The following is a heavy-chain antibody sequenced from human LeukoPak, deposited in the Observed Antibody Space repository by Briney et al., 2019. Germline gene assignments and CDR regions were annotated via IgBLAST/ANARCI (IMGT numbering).Heavy chain of an antibody. Sequence: PGGSLRLSCAASGFTFSSYSMNWVRQAPGKGLEWVSGISTSGGNTHYADSVKGRFTISRDNVDNVVYLQMNSLGAEDTAVYYCARVAVSGPTGWFDSWGQGTLVIVSS. J-gene: IGHJ5*01. CDR3: ARVAVSGPTGWFDS. CDR2: ISTSGGNT. D-gene: IGHD2-8*02. V-gene: IGHV3-21*01. CDR1: GFTFSSYS.